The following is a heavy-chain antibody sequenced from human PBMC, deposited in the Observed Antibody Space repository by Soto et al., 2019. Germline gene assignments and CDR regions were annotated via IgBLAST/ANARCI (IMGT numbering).Heavy chain of an antibody. V-gene: IGHV1-18*01. Sequence: VASVKVSCKASGYTFTSYGISWVRQAPGQGLEWMGWISAYNGNTNYAQKLQGRVTMTTDTSTSTAYMELRSLRSDDTAAYYCARDLAARRDDYWGQGTLVTVSS. CDR2: ISAYNGNT. J-gene: IGHJ4*02. CDR1: GYTFTSYG. CDR3: ARDLAARRDDY. D-gene: IGHD6-6*01.